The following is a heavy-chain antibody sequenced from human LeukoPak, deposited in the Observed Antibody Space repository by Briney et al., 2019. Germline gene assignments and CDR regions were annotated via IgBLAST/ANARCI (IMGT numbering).Heavy chain of an antibody. CDR2: MYHSGST. D-gene: IGHD7-27*01. CDR3: ACLGKTGDRRNWYFDL. J-gene: IGHJ2*01. V-gene: IGHV4-38-2*01. CDR1: GYSISSGYD. Sequence: SETLSLTCGVSGYSISSGYDWGWIRQPPGKGLEWIGSMYHSGSTYYNPSLKSRVTISVDTSKNQFSLKLTSVTAADTAVCYCACLGKTGDRRNWYFDLWGRGTLVTVSS.